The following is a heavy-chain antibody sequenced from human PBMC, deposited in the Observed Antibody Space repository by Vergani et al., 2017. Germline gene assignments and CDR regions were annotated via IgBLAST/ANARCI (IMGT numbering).Heavy chain of an antibody. Sequence: QVQLVESGGGVVQPGRSLRLSCAASGFTFSSYGMHWVRQAPGKGPEWVAVISYDGSNKYYADSVKGRFTISRDNCQNTLNLQMDRLRTEDTAVYYCAKDPSLARLGGSFFDYWGQGTLVTVSS. V-gene: IGHV3-30*18. CDR2: ISYDGSNK. CDR3: AKDPSLARLGGSFFDY. D-gene: IGHD1-26*01. CDR1: GFTFSSYG. J-gene: IGHJ4*02.